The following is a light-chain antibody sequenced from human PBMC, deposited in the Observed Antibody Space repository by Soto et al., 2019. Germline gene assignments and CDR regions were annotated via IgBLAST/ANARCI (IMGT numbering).Light chain of an antibody. Sequence: EIVLTQSPGTLSLSPGERATLSCRASQSVSSTYLAWYQQKPGQAPRLLIYGASSRATGIPDRFSGSGSGTDFTLTISRLEPEDFVVYYCQQYSNSPALTFGGGTKVDIK. CDR3: QQYSNSPALT. J-gene: IGKJ4*01. CDR1: QSVSSTY. V-gene: IGKV3-20*01. CDR2: GAS.